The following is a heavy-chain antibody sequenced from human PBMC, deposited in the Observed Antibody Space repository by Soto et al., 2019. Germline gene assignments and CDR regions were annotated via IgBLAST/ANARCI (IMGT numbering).Heavy chain of an antibody. V-gene: IGHV4-4*02. Sequence: PSETLSLTCAVSGGSISSSNWWSWVRQPPGKGLEWIGEIYHSGSTNYNPSLKSRVTISVDKSKNQFSLKLSSVTAADTAVYYCARDPSTFGELLSYYYGMDVWGQGTTVTVSS. CDR2: IYHSGST. CDR3: ARDPSTFGELLSYYYGMDV. J-gene: IGHJ6*02. CDR1: GGSISSSNW. D-gene: IGHD3-10*01.